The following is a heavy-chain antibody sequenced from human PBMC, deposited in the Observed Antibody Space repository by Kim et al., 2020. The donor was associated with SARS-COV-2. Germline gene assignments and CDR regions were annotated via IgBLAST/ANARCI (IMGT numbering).Heavy chain of an antibody. CDR3: ARVWHPVVKFDY. Sequence: SETLSLTCAVYGGSFSGYYWSWIRQPPGKGLEWIGEINHSGSTNYNPSLKSRVTISVDTSKNQFSLKLSSVTAADTAVYYCARVWHPVVKFDYWGQGTLVTVSS. J-gene: IGHJ4*02. CDR1: GGSFSGYY. CDR2: INHSGST. D-gene: IGHD2-15*01. V-gene: IGHV4-34*01.